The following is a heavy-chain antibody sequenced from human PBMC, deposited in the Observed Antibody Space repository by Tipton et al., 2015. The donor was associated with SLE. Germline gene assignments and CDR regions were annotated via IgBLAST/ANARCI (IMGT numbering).Heavy chain of an antibody. CDR3: ARETLAAADQRYFDY. CDR2: INPSGGST. CDR1: GYTFTSYY. D-gene: IGHD6-13*01. Sequence: QLVQSGPEVKKPGASVKVSCKASGYTFTSYYMHWVRQAPGQGLEWMGIINPSGGSTSYAQKFQGRVTMTRDTSTSTVYMELSSLRSEDTAVYYCARETLAAADQRYFDYWGQGTLVTVSS. J-gene: IGHJ4*02. V-gene: IGHV1-46*01.